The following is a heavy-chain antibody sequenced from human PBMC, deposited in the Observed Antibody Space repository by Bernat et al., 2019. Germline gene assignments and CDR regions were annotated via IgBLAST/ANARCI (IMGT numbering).Heavy chain of an antibody. CDR1: GFTFSRYW. CDR2: INSDGSST. D-gene: IGHD5-18*01. CDR3: ERGPVPAGASNVDTSMG. J-gene: IGHJ4*02. V-gene: IGHV3-74*01. Sequence: EVQLVESGGGLVQPGGSLRLSCAASGFTFSRYWMHWVRQPPGKGLVWVSRINSDGSSTGYADSVKGRFSISRDNAKNTLYLQMNSLRAEDTAVYYCERGPVPAGASNVDTSMGWGQGTLVTVSS.